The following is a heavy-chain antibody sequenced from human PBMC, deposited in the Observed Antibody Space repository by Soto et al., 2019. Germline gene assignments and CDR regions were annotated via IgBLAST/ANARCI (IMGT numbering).Heavy chain of an antibody. D-gene: IGHD4-4*01. CDR1: GFTFSSYA. V-gene: IGHV3-30-3*01. Sequence: PGGSLRLSCAASGFTFSSYAMHWVRQAPGTGLEWVAVISYEGSNKYYADSVKGRFTISRDNSKNTLYLQMNSLRTEDTAVYYCARVLGGMATVPFDYWGQGXLVTVYS. CDR2: ISYEGSNK. J-gene: IGHJ4*02. CDR3: ARVLGGMATVPFDY.